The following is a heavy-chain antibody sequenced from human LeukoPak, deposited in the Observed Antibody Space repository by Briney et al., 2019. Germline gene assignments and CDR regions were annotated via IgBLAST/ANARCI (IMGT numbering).Heavy chain of an antibody. J-gene: IGHJ4*02. CDR3: ARVPYSSSWYVDY. Sequence: ASVKVSCKASGYTFTSYDINWVRQATGQGLEWMGWMNPNSGNTGYAQKFQGRVTITRNTSISTAYMELSSLRSEDTAVYYCARVPYSSSWYVDYWGQGTLVTASS. CDR2: MNPNSGNT. V-gene: IGHV1-8*03. D-gene: IGHD6-13*01. CDR1: GYTFTSYD.